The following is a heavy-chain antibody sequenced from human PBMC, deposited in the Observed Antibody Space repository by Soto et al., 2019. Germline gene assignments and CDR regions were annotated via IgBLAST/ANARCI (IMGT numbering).Heavy chain of an antibody. J-gene: IGHJ4*02. CDR2: IYRDDDK. CDR1: GFSLSTSGVG. CDR3: AHRGYYYDSSGYFD. Sequence: SGPTLVNPTQTLTLTCTFSGFSLSTSGVGVGWIRQPPGKALEWLALIYRDDDKRYSPSLKSRLTITKDTSKNQVVLTMTNMDPVDTATYYCAHRGYYYDSSGYFDSGQGTLVTVSS. D-gene: IGHD3-22*01. V-gene: IGHV2-5*02.